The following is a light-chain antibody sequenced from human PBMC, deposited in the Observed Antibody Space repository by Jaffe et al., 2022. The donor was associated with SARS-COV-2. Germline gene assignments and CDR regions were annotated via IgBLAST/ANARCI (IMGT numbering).Light chain of an antibody. V-gene: IGKV3-20*01. CDR1: QSISSSY. CDR3: QQYGSSPRT. Sequence: EIVLTQSPDTLSLSPGERATLSCRASQSISSSYLAWYQQRPGQAPRLLIYGASDRATGIPDRFSGSGSGTDFTLTISRLEPEDFALYYCQQYGSSPRTFGQGTKVEIK. J-gene: IGKJ1*01. CDR2: GAS.